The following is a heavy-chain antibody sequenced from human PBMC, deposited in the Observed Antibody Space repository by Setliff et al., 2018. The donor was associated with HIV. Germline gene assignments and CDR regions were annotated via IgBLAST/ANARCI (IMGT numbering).Heavy chain of an antibody. CDR3: ARHYGGNLDAFDI. V-gene: IGHV4-38-2*01. J-gene: IGHJ3*02. D-gene: IGHD4-17*01. Sequence: SETLSLTCDVSGYSISSGYYWGWIRQPPGKGLEWIGSVSHTGSPYYNPSLKSRVTISGDTSKNHFSLKLTSVTAADTAVYYCARHYGGNLDAFDIWGLGTMVTVSS. CDR2: VSHTGSP. CDR1: GYSISSGYY.